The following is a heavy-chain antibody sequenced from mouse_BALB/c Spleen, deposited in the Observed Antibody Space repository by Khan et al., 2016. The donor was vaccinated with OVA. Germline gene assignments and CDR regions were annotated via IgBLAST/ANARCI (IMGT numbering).Heavy chain of an antibody. CDR3: ARSTWYFDV. Sequence: EVQLVESGPELEKPGASVKISCKASGYSFTGYNMNWVKQSTGKSLEWIGNIDPYYGGISYNQKFKGKATLTVDKSSSTAYMQLKSLTSEDSAVYYCARSTWYFDVWGAGTTVTVSS. CDR2: IDPYYGGI. CDR1: GYSFTGYN. J-gene: IGHJ1*01. V-gene: IGHV1-39*01.